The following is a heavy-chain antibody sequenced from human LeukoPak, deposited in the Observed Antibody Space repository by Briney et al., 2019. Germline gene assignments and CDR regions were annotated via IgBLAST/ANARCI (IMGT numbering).Heavy chain of an antibody. J-gene: IGHJ6*02. Sequence: SLRLSCTASGFTFGDYAMSWVRQAPGKGLEWVGFIRSKAYGGTTEYAASVKGRFTISRDDSKSIAYLQMNSLKTEDTAVYYCTRVVPAAHYGMDVWGQGTTVTVSS. D-gene: IGHD2-2*01. CDR3: TRVVPAAHYGMDV. V-gene: IGHV3-49*04. CDR2: IRSKAYGGTT. CDR1: GFTFGDYA.